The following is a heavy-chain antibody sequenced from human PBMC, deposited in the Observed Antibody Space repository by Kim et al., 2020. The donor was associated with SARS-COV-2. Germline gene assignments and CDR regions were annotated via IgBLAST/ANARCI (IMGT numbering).Heavy chain of an antibody. V-gene: IGHV4-39*01. J-gene: IGHJ4*02. CDR3: ARLCGGDCYGLFDY. CDR2: IYYSGST. CDR1: GGSISSSSYY. Sequence: SETLSLTCTVSGGSISSSSYYWGWIRQPPGKGLEWIGSIYYSGSTYYNPSLKSRVTKSVDTSKNQFSLKLSSVTAADTAVYYCARLCGGDCYGLFDYWGQGTLVTVSS. D-gene: IGHD2-21*02.